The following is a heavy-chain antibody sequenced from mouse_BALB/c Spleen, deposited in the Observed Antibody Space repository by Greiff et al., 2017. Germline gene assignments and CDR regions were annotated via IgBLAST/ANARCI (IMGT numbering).Heavy chain of an antibody. CDR2: IWAGGST. Sequence: QVQLKQSGPGLVAPSQSLSITCTVSGFSLTSYGVHWVRQPPGKGLEWLGVIWAGGSTNYNSALMSRLSISKDNSKSQVFLKMNSLQTDDTAMYYCARRGDSGFAYWGQGTLVTVSA. CDR3: ARRGDSGFAY. V-gene: IGHV2-9*02. D-gene: IGHD3-1*01. CDR1: GFSLTSYG. J-gene: IGHJ3*01.